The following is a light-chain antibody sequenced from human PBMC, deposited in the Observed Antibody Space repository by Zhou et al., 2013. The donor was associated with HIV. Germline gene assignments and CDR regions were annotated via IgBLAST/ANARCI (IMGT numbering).Light chain of an antibody. J-gene: IGKJ2*01. Sequence: DIQMTQSPSSLSASIGDRVTITCRASEVISNYLAWVQQKPGKAPKSLIYAASTLQSGVPPRFSGSVSGTDFTLTISGLQPDDFATYYCQQYNSYSKTFGQGTKLEIK. V-gene: IGKV1-16*01. CDR2: AAS. CDR1: EVISNY. CDR3: QQYNSYSKT.